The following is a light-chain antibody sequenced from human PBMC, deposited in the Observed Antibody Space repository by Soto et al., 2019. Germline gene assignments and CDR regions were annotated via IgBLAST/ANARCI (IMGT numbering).Light chain of an antibody. J-gene: IGKJ5*01. V-gene: IGKV3-20*01. Sequence: EIALTQSPGNLSVSALKIGTRSFRSSQSVSSAYLAWYQQKRGQAPRLLIYGVSSRASGIPDRFFGSGSGTDFTLTINRLEPEDFAVYYCQLDGRLRNKFGQGARPDIK. CDR3: QLDGRLRNK. CDR1: QSVSSAY. CDR2: GVS.